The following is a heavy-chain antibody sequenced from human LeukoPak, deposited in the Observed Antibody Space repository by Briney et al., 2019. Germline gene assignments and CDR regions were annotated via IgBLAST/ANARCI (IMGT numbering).Heavy chain of an antibody. CDR2: IRYDGSNK. V-gene: IGHV3-30*02. CDR1: GFTFSSYG. Sequence: GGSLRLSCAASGFTFSSYGMHWVRQAPGKGLEWVAFIRYDGSNKYYADSVKGRFTISRDNSKNTMYLQMDSLRPEDTAVYFCAKEYSSGWSYWYFDLWGRGTLVTVSS. D-gene: IGHD6-19*01. CDR3: AKEYSSGWSYWYFDL. J-gene: IGHJ2*01.